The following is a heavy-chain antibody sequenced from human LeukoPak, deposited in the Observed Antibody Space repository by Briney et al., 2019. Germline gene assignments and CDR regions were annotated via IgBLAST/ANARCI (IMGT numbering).Heavy chain of an antibody. Sequence: WIRQAPGKGLEWIGHISDSGSPTYNPSLKSRVTMSLDTSKNQVSLRLSSVTAADTAVFYCARHRAVTDYDAFAIWGQGTMVTVSS. V-gene: IGHV4-61*07. J-gene: IGHJ3*02. CDR2: ISDSGSP. D-gene: IGHD6-19*01. CDR3: ARHRAVTDYDAFAI.